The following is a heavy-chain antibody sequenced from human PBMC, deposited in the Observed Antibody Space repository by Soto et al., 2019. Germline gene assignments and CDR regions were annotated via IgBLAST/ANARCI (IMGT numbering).Heavy chain of an antibody. Sequence: XSVKGCVKGSGCTFTCYGIRWVRQAPGQGLEWMGWISAYNGNTNYAQKLQGRVTMTTDTSTSTAYMELRSLRSDDTAVYYCARDRPLLWFGELLFDIWGQGTMVTVSS. V-gene: IGHV1-18*04. CDR1: GCTFTCYG. CDR2: ISAYNGNT. D-gene: IGHD3-10*01. J-gene: IGHJ3*02. CDR3: ARDRPLLWFGELLFDI.